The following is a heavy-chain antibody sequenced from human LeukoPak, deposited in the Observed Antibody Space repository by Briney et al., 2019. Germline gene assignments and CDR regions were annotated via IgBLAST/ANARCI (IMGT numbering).Heavy chain of an antibody. Sequence: GRSLRLSCAASGFTFSSCGMHWVRQAPGKGLEWVAVISYDGSNKYYADSVKGRFTISRDNSKNTLYLQMNSLRAEDTAVYYCAKDDQHYGDYPGWFDPWGQGTLVTVSS. CDR1: GFTFSSCG. V-gene: IGHV3-30*18. J-gene: IGHJ5*02. D-gene: IGHD4-17*01. CDR3: AKDDQHYGDYPGWFDP. CDR2: ISYDGSNK.